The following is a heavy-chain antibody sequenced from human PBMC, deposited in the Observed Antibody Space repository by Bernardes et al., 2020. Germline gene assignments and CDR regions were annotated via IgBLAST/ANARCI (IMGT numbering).Heavy chain of an antibody. D-gene: IGHD4-17*01. CDR3: ARRRDYGDYGIEDY. CDR1: GYTFTSYG. CDR2: ISAYNGNT. J-gene: IGHJ4*02. Sequence: ASVEVSCKASGYTFTSYGISWVRQAPGQGLEWMGWISAYNGNTNYAQKLQGRVTMTTDTSTSTAYMELRSLRSDDTAVYYCARRRDYGDYGIEDYWGQGTLVTVSS. V-gene: IGHV1-18*01.